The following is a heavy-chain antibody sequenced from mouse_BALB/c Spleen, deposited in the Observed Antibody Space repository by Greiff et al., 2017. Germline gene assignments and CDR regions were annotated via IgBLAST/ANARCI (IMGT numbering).Heavy chain of an antibody. CDR1: GYSITSGYY. Sequence: DVQLQESGPGLVKPSQSLSLTCSVTGYSITSGYYWNWIRQFPGNKLEWMGYISYDGSNNYNPSLKNRISITRDTSKNQFFLKLNSVTTEDTATYYCARAGRNAMDYWGQGTSVTVSS. V-gene: IGHV3-6*02. D-gene: IGHD1-1*01. CDR2: ISYDGSN. CDR3: ARAGRNAMDY. J-gene: IGHJ4*01.